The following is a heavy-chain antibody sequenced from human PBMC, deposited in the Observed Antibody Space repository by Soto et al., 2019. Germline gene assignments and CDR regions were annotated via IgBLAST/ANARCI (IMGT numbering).Heavy chain of an antibody. CDR3: ARDKSGSYSIDY. CDR1: GFTFNKYT. Sequence: EVQLVESGGGLVHSGGSLRLTCAASGFTFNKYTMNWVRQAPGKGLEWLSYISGGGGTMFYADSVKGRVTIARDNAKNSLYLQMDSLRAEDTAVYYCARDKSGSYSIDYWGQGTLVTVSS. V-gene: IGHV3-48*04. D-gene: IGHD1-26*01. CDR2: ISGGGGTM. J-gene: IGHJ4*02.